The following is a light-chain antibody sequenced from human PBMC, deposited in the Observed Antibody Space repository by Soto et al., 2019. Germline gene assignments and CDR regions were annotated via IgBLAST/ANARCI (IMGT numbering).Light chain of an antibody. CDR2: DVS. CDR1: SSDVGGYNY. CDR3: SSYTSSSTPIV. Sequence: QSALTQPASMSGSPGQSITISCTGTSSDVGGYNYVSWYQQHPGKAPKLMIYDVSNRPSGVSNRFSGSKSGNTASLTISGLQAEDEADYYCSSYTSSSTPIVFGTGTKLTVL. J-gene: IGLJ1*01. V-gene: IGLV2-14*01.